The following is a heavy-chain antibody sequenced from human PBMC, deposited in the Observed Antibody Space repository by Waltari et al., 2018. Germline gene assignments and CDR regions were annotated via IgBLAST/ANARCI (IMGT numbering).Heavy chain of an antibody. V-gene: IGHV3-30-3*01. D-gene: IGHD6-25*01. Sequence: VHLVEAGGGVVPPGRSLRLSRAASGFSLSDYGMHWVRQAPGKGLEWVALMSNDGYNKHYTDSVKGRFTLSRDEAKNSLYLEMSSLTTEDMGVYYCARAFSSGGTVEYWGQGTLVSVSS. CDR2: MSNDGYNK. J-gene: IGHJ4*02. CDR1: GFSLSDYG. CDR3: ARAFSSGGTVEY.